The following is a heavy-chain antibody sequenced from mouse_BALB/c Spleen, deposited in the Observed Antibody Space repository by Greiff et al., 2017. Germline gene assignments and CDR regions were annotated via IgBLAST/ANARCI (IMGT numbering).Heavy chain of an antibody. V-gene: IGHV3-6*02. Sequence: EVKLQESGPGLVKPSQSLSLTCSVTGYSITSGYYWNWIRQFPGNKLEWMGYISYDGSNNYNPSLKNRISITRDTSKNQFFLKLNSVTTEDTATYYCAREWGYDGFDYWGQGTTLTVSS. CDR1: GYSITSGYY. CDR3: AREWGYDGFDY. J-gene: IGHJ2*01. D-gene: IGHD2-2*01. CDR2: ISYDGSN.